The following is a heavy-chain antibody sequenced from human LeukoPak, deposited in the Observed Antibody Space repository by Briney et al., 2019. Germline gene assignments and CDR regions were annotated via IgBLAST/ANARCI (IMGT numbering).Heavy chain of an antibody. CDR2: IYTSGST. V-gene: IGHV4-61*02. CDR3: ATSFDSSGGNPFDY. J-gene: IGHJ4*02. Sequence: SETVSLTCTVSGGSISSGDYYWSWIRQPPGKGLEWIGRIYTSGSTNYNPSLKSRVTISVDTSKNQFSLKLSSVTAADTAVYYCATSFDSSGGNPFDYWGQGTLVTVSS. CDR1: GGSISSGDYY. D-gene: IGHD6-19*01.